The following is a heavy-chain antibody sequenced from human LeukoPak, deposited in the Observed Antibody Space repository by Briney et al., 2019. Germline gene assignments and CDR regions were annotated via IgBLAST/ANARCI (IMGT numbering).Heavy chain of an antibody. CDR2: FYNSGST. J-gene: IGHJ5*02. CDR1: GGSISNNY. V-gene: IGHV4-59*01. D-gene: IGHD5-18*01. Sequence: SETLSLTCTVSGGSISNNYWTWIRQPPGKGLEWIGYFYNSGSTNYNPSLKSRVTISVDTSKNQFSLKLTSVTAADTAVYYCARWIQLWLGWFDPWGQGTLVTVSS. CDR3: ARWIQLWLGWFDP.